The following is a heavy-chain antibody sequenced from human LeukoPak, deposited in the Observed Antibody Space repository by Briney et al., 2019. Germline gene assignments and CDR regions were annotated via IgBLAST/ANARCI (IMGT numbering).Heavy chain of an antibody. J-gene: IGHJ6*03. V-gene: IGHV3-23*01. D-gene: IGHD3-10*01. CDR1: GFTFSSYA. Sequence: GGSLRLSCAASGFTFSSYAMSWVRQAPGKGLEWVSTISGGPRKGLEWVSAISGSGSNTNYADSVKGRFTISRDDSKNTLYLQIDSLRAEDTAVYYCARASRHGSGSYRPSYYYYMDVWGKGTTVTISS. CDR2: ISGSGSNT. CDR3: ARASRHGSGSYRPSYYYYMDV.